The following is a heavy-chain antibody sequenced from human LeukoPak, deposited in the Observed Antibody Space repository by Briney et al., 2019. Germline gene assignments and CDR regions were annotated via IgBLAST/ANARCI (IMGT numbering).Heavy chain of an antibody. D-gene: IGHD2-2*01. CDR2: ISANNNNT. Sequence: ASVKVSCKASGYSFTTYGISWVRQAPGQGLEWMGWISANNNNTDNVQKLQGSVTMTTDTSTSTAYMELRSLRSDDTAVYYCARALYHTFDYWGQGTLVTVSS. CDR1: GYSFTTYG. J-gene: IGHJ4*02. CDR3: ARALYHTFDY. V-gene: IGHV1-18*01.